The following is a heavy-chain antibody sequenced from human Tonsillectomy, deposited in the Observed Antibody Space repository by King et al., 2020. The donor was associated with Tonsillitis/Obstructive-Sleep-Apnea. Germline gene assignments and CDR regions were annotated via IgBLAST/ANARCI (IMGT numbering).Heavy chain of an antibody. CDR1: GGSISSSDW. J-gene: IGHJ3*01. Sequence: VQLQESGPGLVKPSGTLSLTCAVSGGSISSSDWWSWVRPPPGKGLEWIGEIYHNGSTNYNPSLKSRVTISVDKSKNQFSLNLTSVTAADTAVYYCARWDYDYIWGSYPSVFDVWGQGTMVTVSS. CDR3: ARWDYDYIWGSYPSVFDV. CDR2: IYHNGST. V-gene: IGHV4-4*02. D-gene: IGHD3-16*01.